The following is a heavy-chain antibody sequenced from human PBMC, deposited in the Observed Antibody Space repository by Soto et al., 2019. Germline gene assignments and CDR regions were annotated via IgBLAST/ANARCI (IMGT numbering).Heavy chain of an antibody. CDR1: GYSITAGGYY. V-gene: IGHV4-31*03. J-gene: IGHJ5*02. Sequence: LSLTCFVSGYSITAGGYYWSWVRHHPGKGLEWIGSFYSSGSIIYNPSLRSRVSISGDTSSNQFSMSLTSVTAADTARYYCARMYSSGSGWFHPWGQGTLVTVSS. CDR2: FYSSGSI. CDR3: ARMYSSGSGWFHP. D-gene: IGHD6-19*01.